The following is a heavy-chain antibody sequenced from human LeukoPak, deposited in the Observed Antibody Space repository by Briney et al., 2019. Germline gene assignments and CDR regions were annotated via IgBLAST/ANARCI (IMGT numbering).Heavy chain of an antibody. CDR2: ISSSGSTI. CDR3: ARDHSSGRYGAFDI. J-gene: IGHJ3*02. CDR1: GFTFSNYE. V-gene: IGHV3-48*03. D-gene: IGHD6-19*01. Sequence: PGGSLRLSCAASGFTFSNYEMNWVRQAPGKGLEWVSYISSSGSTIYYADSVKGRFTISRDNAKNSLYLQMNSLRAEDTSIYYCARDHSSGRYGAFDIWGQGTMVTVSS.